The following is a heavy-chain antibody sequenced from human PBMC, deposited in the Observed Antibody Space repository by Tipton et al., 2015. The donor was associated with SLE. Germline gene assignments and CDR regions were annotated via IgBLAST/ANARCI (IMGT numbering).Heavy chain of an antibody. J-gene: IGHJ4*02. V-gene: IGHV4-31*03. CDR3: AREPLY. Sequence: TLSLTCTVSGVSIGSGGYYWSWIRQHPGQGLEYIGYFYFSSSTSYNPSLKSRVTISVDTSKNQFSLKLTSVTAADTAVYYCAREPLYWGQGALVTVSS. CDR2: FYFSSST. CDR1: GVSIGSGGYY.